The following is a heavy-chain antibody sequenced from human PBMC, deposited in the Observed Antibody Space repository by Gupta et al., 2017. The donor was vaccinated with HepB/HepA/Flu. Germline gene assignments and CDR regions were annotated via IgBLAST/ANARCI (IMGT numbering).Heavy chain of an antibody. CDR3: ARHSEVMGGIFDY. CDR1: GFTFSNFG. D-gene: IGHD1-26*01. CDR2: IWYDDNERNE. Sequence: QVQLVESGGGVVQPGRSLRLSCAASGFTFSNFGMQWVRQAPGKGLEWVAIIWYDDNERNEYYADSMKGRFTISRDNSKNTLFLQMNSLRAEDTAVYYCARHSEVMGGIFDYWGQGTLVTVSS. J-gene: IGHJ4*02. V-gene: IGHV3-33*01.